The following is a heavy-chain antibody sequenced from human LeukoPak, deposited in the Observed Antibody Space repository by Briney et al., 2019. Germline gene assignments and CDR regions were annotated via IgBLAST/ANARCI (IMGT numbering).Heavy chain of an antibody. J-gene: IGHJ4*02. CDR1: GGSVRSGSYY. CDR3: ASSTYYYDSSGYDFDY. V-gene: IGHV4-61*01. D-gene: IGHD3-22*01. CDR2: IYYSGST. Sequence: SETLSLTCTVSGGSVRSGSYYWSWIRQPPGKGLEWIGYIYYSGSTNYNPSLKSRVTISVDTSKNQFSLKLSSVTAADTAVYYCASSTYYYDSSGYDFDYWGQGTLVTVSS.